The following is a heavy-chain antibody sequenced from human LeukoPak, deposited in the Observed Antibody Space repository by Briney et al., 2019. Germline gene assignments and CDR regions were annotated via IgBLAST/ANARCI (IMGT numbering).Heavy chain of an antibody. J-gene: IGHJ4*02. CDR1: GFTFSSYS. Sequence: GGSLRLSCAASGFTFSSYSMSWVRQAPGKGLEWVSSISSSSSYIYYAGSVKGRFTISRDNAKNSLYLQMNSLRAEDTAVYYCARDLLWFGELLYGFDYWGQGTLVTVSS. CDR3: ARDLLWFGELLYGFDY. V-gene: IGHV3-21*01. D-gene: IGHD3-10*01. CDR2: ISSSSSYI.